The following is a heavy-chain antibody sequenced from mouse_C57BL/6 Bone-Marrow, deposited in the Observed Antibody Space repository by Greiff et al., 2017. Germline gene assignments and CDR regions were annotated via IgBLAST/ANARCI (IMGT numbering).Heavy chain of an antibody. CDR3: ARRFSWFAY. J-gene: IGHJ3*01. CDR2: IYPGDGDT. Sequence: QVQLKESGPELVKPGASVKISCKASGYAFSSSWMNWVKQRPGKGLEWIGRIYPGDGDTNYNGKFKGKATLTADKSSSTAYMQLSSLTSEDSAVYFCARRFSWFAYWGQGTLVTVSA. CDR1: GYAFSSSW. V-gene: IGHV1-82*01.